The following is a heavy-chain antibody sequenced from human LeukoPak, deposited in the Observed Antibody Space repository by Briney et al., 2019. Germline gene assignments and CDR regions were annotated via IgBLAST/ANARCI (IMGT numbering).Heavy chain of an antibody. J-gene: IGHJ4*02. CDR3: AKGARGSTVTTVDY. Sequence: PGGSLRLSCAASGFTFSSYSMNWVRQAPGKGLEWVSYISSSSSTIYYADSVKGRFTISRDNFRNTLYMQMNSLRAEDTAVYYCAKGARGSTVTTVDYWGQGTLVTVSS. CDR2: ISSSSSTI. D-gene: IGHD4-17*01. V-gene: IGHV3-48*01. CDR1: GFTFSSYS.